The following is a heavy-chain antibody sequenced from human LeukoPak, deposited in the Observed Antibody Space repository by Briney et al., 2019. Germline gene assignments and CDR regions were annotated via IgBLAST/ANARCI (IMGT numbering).Heavy chain of an antibody. CDR3: ARESYYGSGSYLGYYYYYMDV. Sequence: ASVKVSCKASGYTFTGYYMHWVRQAPGQGLEWMGIINPSGGSTSYAQKFQGRVTMTRDMSTSTVYMELSSLRSEDTAVYYCARESYYGSGSYLGYYYYYMDVWGKGTTVTVSS. J-gene: IGHJ6*03. V-gene: IGHV1-46*01. D-gene: IGHD3-10*01. CDR1: GYTFTGYY. CDR2: INPSGGST.